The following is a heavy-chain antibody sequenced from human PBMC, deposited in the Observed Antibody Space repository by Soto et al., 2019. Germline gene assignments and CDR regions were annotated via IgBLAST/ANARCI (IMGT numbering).Heavy chain of an antibody. CDR1: GYTFTSYA. CDR2: INAGNGNT. J-gene: IGHJ5*02. Sequence: QVQLVQSGAEVKKPGASVKVSCKASGYTFTSYAMHWVRQAPGQRLEWMGWINAGNGNTKYSQKFQGRVTITRDTSASTAYMELRSLRSEDTAVYYCARGFRGGDADWFVPWGQGTLVTVSS. CDR3: ARGFRGGDADWFVP. D-gene: IGHD2-21*02. V-gene: IGHV1-3*01.